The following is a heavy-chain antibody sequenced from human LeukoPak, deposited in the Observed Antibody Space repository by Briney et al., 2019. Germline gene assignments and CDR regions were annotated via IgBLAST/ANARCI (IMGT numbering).Heavy chain of an antibody. J-gene: IGHJ4*02. CDR2: INPNSGAT. V-gene: IGHV1-2*02. D-gene: IGHD3-10*01. CDR3: ANGGGSGSHNYFDN. CDR1: GYTFTSYG. Sequence: GASVKVSCKASGYTFTSYGISWVRQAPGQGLEWMGWINPNSGATYFAQKFQGRVTMTRDTSISTFYMELTRLRSDDTAIYYCANGGGSGSHNYFDNWGQGTLVTVSS.